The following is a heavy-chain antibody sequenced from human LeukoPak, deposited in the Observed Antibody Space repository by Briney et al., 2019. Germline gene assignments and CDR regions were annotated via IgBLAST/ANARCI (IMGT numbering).Heavy chain of an antibody. CDR3: ARDGGLSEMATPFDY. Sequence: GGSLRLSCAASGFTFSSYWMSWVRQAPGKGLEWGANIKQDGSEKYYVDSVKGRFTISRDNAKNSLYLQMNSLRAEDTAVYYCARDGGLSEMATPFDYWGQGTLVTVSS. V-gene: IGHV3-7*04. J-gene: IGHJ4*02. D-gene: IGHD5-24*01. CDR2: IKQDGSEK. CDR1: GFTFSSYW.